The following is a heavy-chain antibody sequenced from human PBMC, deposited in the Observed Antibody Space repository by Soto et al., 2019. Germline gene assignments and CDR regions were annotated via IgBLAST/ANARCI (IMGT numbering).Heavy chain of an antibody. D-gene: IGHD1-26*01. CDR1: GNTFTYRY. Sequence: QMQLVQFGAEVKKTGSTVTISCKALGNTFTYRYLHWVRQAPGQALEWMGWIPPFSGDVHYAQKFQERVTISRDRSINTAYMRMSSLRSEDTAMYYCAGGGAGSGPFTWELPDHWGQGTLVTVSS. J-gene: IGHJ4*02. CDR3: AGGGAGSGPFTWELPDH. CDR2: IPPFSGDV. V-gene: IGHV1-45*02.